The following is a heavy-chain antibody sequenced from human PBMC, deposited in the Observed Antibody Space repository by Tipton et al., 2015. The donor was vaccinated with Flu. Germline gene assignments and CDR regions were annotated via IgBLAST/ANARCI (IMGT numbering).Heavy chain of an antibody. V-gene: IGHV4-39*07. J-gene: IGHJ4*01. CDR1: GDSISSSSYY. CDR2: IYYSGST. D-gene: IGHD3-22*01. CDR3: ARQKGGISSGYYYYFDY. Sequence: TLSLTCTVSGDSISSSSYYWGWIRQPPGEGLEWIGSIYYSGSTYYNPSLESRVTISLDTSKKQFSLKLSSVTAADTAVYYCARQKGGISSGYYYYFDYWGHGPLVAVSS.